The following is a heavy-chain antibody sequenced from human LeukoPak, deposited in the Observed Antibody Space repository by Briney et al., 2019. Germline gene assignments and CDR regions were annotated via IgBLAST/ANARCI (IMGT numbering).Heavy chain of an antibody. CDR1: GYTFTSYY. CDR3: AREHPTGPGPQGAFDI. Sequence: EASVKVSCKASGYTFTSYYMHWVRQAPGQGLEWMGIINPSGGSTSYAQKFQGRVTMTRDTSTSTVYMELSSLRSEDTAVYYCAREHPTGPGPQGAFDIWGQGTLVTVSS. CDR2: INPSGGST. V-gene: IGHV1-46*01. D-gene: IGHD3-9*01. J-gene: IGHJ4*02.